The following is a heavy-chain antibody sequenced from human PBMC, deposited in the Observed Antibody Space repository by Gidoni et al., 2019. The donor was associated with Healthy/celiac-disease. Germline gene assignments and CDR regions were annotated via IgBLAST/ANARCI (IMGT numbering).Heavy chain of an antibody. V-gene: IGHV3-66*01. CDR3: ARGRSPRHFDD. CDR1: GFTVSSNY. J-gene: IGHJ4*02. Sequence: EVQLVESGGALVQPGGSLRLSCAASGFTVSSNYMSWVRQAPGKGLEWVSVIYSGGNTYYAESVKGRFTISRDNSKNTLYLQMNTLRAEDTAVYYCARGRSPRHFDDWGQGTLVTVSS. CDR2: IYSGGNT. D-gene: IGHD1-26*01.